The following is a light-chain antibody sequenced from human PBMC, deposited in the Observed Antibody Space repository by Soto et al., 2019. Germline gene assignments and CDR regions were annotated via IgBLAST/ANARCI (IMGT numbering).Light chain of an antibody. V-gene: IGKV3D-20*02. CDR2: GAS. CDR3: HQRNK. CDR1: QSVSNNY. Sequence: EVGMTQSPATLSVSPGERATLSCRASQSVSNNYLAWYQQKPGQPPRLLIYGASGRATGIPDRFSGSRSGTDFTLTISSLEPEDFGVYFCHQRNKFGQGTRLEIK. J-gene: IGKJ5*01.